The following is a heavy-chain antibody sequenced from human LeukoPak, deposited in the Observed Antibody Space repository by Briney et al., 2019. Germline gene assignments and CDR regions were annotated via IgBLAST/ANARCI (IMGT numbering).Heavy chain of an antibody. CDR1: GYTFTSYG. J-gene: IGHJ4*02. CDR3: ARDQEWERPFDY. D-gene: IGHD1-26*01. Sequence: PWASVKVSCKASGYTFTSYGISWVRQAPGQGLECMGWISAYNGNTDYAQKLQGRVTMTTDTSTSTAYMELRSLRSDDTAVYHCARDQEWERPFDYWGQGTLVTVSS. CDR2: ISAYNGNT. V-gene: IGHV1-18*01.